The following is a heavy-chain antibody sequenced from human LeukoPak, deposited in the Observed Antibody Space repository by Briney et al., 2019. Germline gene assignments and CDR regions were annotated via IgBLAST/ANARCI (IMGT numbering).Heavy chain of an antibody. D-gene: IGHD3-16*01. CDR2: VMSGRGST. CDR1: GFSVSDYP. CDR3: TRERRGSYYAFES. Sequence: GGSLRLSCAASGFSVSDYPISWLRQSPGKGPEWISYVMSGRGSTNYADSVKGRFTISRDNAKNSVALQLDGLRADDTAVYFCTRERRGSYYAFESWGQGTLVTVSS. V-gene: IGHV3-11*05. J-gene: IGHJ4*02.